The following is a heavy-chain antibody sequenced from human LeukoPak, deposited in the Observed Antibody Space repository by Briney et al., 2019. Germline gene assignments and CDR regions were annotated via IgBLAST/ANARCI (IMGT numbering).Heavy chain of an antibody. CDR3: ASSYRRYYYMDV. CDR1: GYTFTGYY. V-gene: IGHV1-8*02. Sequence: GASVKVSCKASGYTFTGYYMHWVRQAPGQGLEWMGWMNPNSGNTGYAQKFQGRVTMTRNTSISTAYMELSSLRSEDTAVYYCASSYRRYYYMDVWGKGTTVTVSS. J-gene: IGHJ6*03. CDR2: MNPNSGNT. D-gene: IGHD3-16*02.